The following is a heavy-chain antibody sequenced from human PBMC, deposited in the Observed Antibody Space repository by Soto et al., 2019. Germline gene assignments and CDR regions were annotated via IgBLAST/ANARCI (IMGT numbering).Heavy chain of an antibody. V-gene: IGHV4-61*08. CDR3: ASTAGSSPRADV. J-gene: IGHJ6*02. CDR2: TYYNGDT. D-gene: IGHD6-6*01. CDR1: DDSFRGADYY. Sequence: ASETLSLTCTVSDDSFRGADYYWSWIRQPLGKGPEWIGYTYYNGDTKYNPALKSRVTMSVDTSKNQFSLRLSSVTAADTAVYFCASTAGSSPRADVWGQGTTLTVSS.